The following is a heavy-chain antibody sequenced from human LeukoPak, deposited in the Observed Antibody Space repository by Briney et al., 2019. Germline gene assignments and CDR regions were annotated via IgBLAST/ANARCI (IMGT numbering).Heavy chain of an antibody. D-gene: IGHD1-7*01. CDR2: IYSGGST. J-gene: IGHJ4*02. V-gene: IGHV3-53*01. CDR3: AGSKLRGGHGHDY. Sequence: GGSLRLSCAASGFTVSGNYMSWVRQAPGRGLEWVSVIYSGGSTYYADSVKGRFTISRDNSKNTLYLQMNSLRAEDTAVYYCAGSKLRGGHGHDYWGQGTLVTVSS. CDR1: GFTVSGNY.